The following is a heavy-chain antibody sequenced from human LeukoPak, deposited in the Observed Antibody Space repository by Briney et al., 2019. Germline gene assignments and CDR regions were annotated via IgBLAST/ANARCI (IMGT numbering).Heavy chain of an antibody. J-gene: IGHJ4*02. CDR1: GSTLSHYW. CDR2: INSDGSST. D-gene: IGHD2-2*01. CDR3: ARARCRRTSCNTESDY. Sequence: PGGSLRLSCSSSGSTLSHYWMHWVRQSPGKGLVWVSRINSDGSSTTSADSVKGRFTISRDNTKNPLYLQMNILRAHGTAVYYGARARCRRTSCNTESDYWGQGTLVTVSS. V-gene: IGHV3-74*01.